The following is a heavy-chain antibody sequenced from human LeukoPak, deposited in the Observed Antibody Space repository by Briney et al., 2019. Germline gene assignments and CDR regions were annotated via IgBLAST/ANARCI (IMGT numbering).Heavy chain of an antibody. J-gene: IGHJ6*03. CDR1: GFTFATDS. CDR3: ARDGVHNWNRVSYYYYYMDV. CDR2: ISSSSYHI. V-gene: IGHV3-21*01. Sequence: GGSLRLSCAASGFTFATDSMNWVRQAPGKGLEWVSSISSSSYHIYYADSVKGRFTITRDNAKNSLYLQMNSLRAEDTAVYYCARDGVHNWNRVSYYYYYMDVWGKGTTVTVSS. D-gene: IGHD1/OR15-1a*01.